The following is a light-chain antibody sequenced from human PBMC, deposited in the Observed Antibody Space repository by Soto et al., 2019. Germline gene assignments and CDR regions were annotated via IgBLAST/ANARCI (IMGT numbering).Light chain of an antibody. CDR3: QQYCSSHT. Sequence: EIVLTQSPGTLSLSPGERATLSCRASQSVSSSYLAWYQQKPGQAPRLLIYGASSRATGIPDRFSGSGSGTDFTLANSRLEPEDYAVYYCQQYCSSHTFGQGTKLEIK. CDR2: GAS. V-gene: IGKV3-20*01. J-gene: IGKJ2*01. CDR1: QSVSSSY.